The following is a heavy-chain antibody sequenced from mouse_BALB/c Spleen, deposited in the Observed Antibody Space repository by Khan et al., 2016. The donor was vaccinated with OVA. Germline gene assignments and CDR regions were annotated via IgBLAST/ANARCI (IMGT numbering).Heavy chain of an antibody. J-gene: IGHJ2*01. CDR1: GYSITSGYA. D-gene: IGHD1-1*01. CDR2: ISYSGVT. V-gene: IGHV3-2*02. CDR3: ARGNYYGDYFDY. Sequence: VQLKESGPGLVKPSQSLSLTCTVTGYSITSGYAWNWIRQFPGNKLGWMGYISYSGVTSYNPSLKSRISITRDTSKNPFFLQLNSVTTEDTAPYYCARGNYYGDYFDYWGQGTTLTVSS.